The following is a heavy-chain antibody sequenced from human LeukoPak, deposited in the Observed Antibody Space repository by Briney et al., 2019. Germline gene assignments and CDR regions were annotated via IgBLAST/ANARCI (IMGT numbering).Heavy chain of an antibody. CDR2: ISYDGSNK. Sequence: GGSLRLSCAASGFTFSSYAMHWVRQAPGKGLEWVAVISYDGSNKYYADSVKGRFTISRDNSKNTLYLQMNSLRAEDTAVYYCAREGGVQLWTWPERPHYYFDYWGRGTLVTVSS. CDR3: AREGGVQLWTWPERPHYYFDY. CDR1: GFTFSSYA. J-gene: IGHJ4*02. V-gene: IGHV3-30-3*01. D-gene: IGHD5-18*01.